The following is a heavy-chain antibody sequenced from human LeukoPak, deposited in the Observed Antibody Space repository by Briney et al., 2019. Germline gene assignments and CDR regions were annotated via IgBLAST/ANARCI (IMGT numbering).Heavy chain of an antibody. Sequence: GASVKVSCKASGGTFSRYGISWVRQAPGQGLEWMGRIIPIIDVTNYAQKFRGRVTITADKSTSTAYMELSSLRSDDTAVYYCARVGLGYFDYWGQGTLVTVSS. CDR2: IIPIIDVT. CDR1: GGTFSRYG. CDR3: ARVGLGYFDY. D-gene: IGHD2-15*01. J-gene: IGHJ4*02. V-gene: IGHV1-69*04.